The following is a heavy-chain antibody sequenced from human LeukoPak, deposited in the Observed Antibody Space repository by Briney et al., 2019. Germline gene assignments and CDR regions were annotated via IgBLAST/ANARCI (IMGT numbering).Heavy chain of an antibody. D-gene: IGHD1-26*01. V-gene: IGHV4-59*02. CDR3: ARGGQLHWFDP. Sequence: WETLSLTCTVSGDSVSSSYWSWIRQPPGKGLEWIGYISYSGSTSSNPSLRSRVTISVDTSKNQFSLRLTSVTAADTAMYYCARGGQLHWFDPWGQGTLVTVSS. CDR1: GDSVSSSY. CDR2: ISYSGST. J-gene: IGHJ5*02.